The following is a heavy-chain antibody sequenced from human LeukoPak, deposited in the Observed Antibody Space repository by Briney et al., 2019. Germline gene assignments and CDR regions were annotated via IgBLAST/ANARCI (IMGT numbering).Heavy chain of an antibody. D-gene: IGHD3-3*01. CDR2: IYTSGST. CDR1: GGSISSGSYY. J-gene: IGHJ6*03. CDR3: ARSTISSSGSGYLYYYYYYHMDV. V-gene: IGHV4-61*02. Sequence: PSETLSLTCTVSGGSISSGSYYWSWIRQPAGKGLEWIGRIYTSGSTNYNPSLKSRVTISVDTSKNQFSLKLSSVTAADTAVYYCARSTISSSGSGYLYYYYYYHMDVWGKGTTVTVSS.